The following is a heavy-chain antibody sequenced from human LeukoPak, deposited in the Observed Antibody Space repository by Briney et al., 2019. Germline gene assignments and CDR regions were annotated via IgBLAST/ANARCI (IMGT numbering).Heavy chain of an antibody. J-gene: IGHJ3*02. V-gene: IGHV4-61*02. D-gene: IGHD3-9*01. CDR3: ARDRMTGYSSEAAFDI. CDR1: GGSISSGSFY. Sequence: PSETLSLTCTVSGGSISSGSFYWSWIRQPAGKGLEWIGRTYASGSTNYNPSLKSRVTISVDTSKNQFSLKLSSVTAADTAVYYCARDRMTGYSSEAAFDIWGQGTMATVSS. CDR2: TYASGST.